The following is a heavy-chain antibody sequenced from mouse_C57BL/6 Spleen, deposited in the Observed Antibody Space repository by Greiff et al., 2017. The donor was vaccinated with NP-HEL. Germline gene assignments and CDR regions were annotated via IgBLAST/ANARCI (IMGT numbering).Heavy chain of an antibody. CDR2: LWWDDDK. D-gene: IGHD2-2*01. CDR1: GFSLSTFGMG. J-gene: IGHJ2*01. Sequence: QVTLKESGPGILQPSQTLSLSCSFSGFSLSTFGMGVGWIRQPSGKGLEWLAHLWWDDDKYYNPALKSRLTISKDTSKNQVFLTIDNVDTADTATYYCGRGGYDYYFDYWGQGTTLTVSS. CDR3: GRGGYDYYFDY. V-gene: IGHV8-8*01.